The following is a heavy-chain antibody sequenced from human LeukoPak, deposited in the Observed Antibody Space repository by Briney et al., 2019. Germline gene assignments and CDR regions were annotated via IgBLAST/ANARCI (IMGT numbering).Heavy chain of an antibody. CDR3: IDY. V-gene: IGHV3-73*01. CDR2: IRSKANRYAT. CDR1: GFTFSGSA. Sequence: GGSLRLSCAASGFTFSGSAMHWVRQASGKGLEWVGRIRSKANRYATTYAASVKGRSTISRDDSKNTAFLEMNSLKTEDTAVYYCIDYWGRGTLVTVSS. J-gene: IGHJ4*02.